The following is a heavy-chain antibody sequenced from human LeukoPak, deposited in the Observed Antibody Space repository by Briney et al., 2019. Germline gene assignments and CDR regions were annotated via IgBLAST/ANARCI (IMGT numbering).Heavy chain of an antibody. V-gene: IGHV1-18*01. CDR3: ARDGVVVVVAATFSNTNYYYYGMDV. Sequence: ASVKVSCKASGYTFTSYGISWVRQAPGQGLEWMGWISAYNGNTNYAQKLQGRVTMTTDTSTSTAYMELRSLRSDDTAVYYCARDGVVVVVAATFSNTNYYYYGMDVWGQGTTVTVSS. CDR1: GYTFTSYG. CDR2: ISAYNGNT. J-gene: IGHJ6*02. D-gene: IGHD2-15*01.